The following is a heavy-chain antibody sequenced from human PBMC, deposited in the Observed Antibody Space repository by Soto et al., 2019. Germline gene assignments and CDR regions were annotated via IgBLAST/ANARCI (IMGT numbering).Heavy chain of an antibody. D-gene: IGHD3-16*01. CDR3: AKAHWGSY. Sequence: EVQLLESGGRLVQPGGSLRLSCAASGFTFSTDAMSWVRQAPGKGLEWVSAISGSGDSTYYADSVKGRFTISRDNARNTLYLQMTTLRAEDTALYHCAKAHWGSYSGQGTLVTVSS. CDR1: GFTFSTDA. V-gene: IGHV3-23*01. J-gene: IGHJ4*02. CDR2: ISGSGDST.